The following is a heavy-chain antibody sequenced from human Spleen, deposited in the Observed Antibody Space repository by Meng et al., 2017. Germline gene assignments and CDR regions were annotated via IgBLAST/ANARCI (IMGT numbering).Heavy chain of an antibody. D-gene: IGHD2-21*01. CDR2: INPKSGDT. J-gene: IGHJ4*02. CDR1: GYNFPDYW. Sequence: GRLGQSGAEVKKPGASVKVSCKPSGYNFPDYWLHWVRRAPGQGLEWMGRINPKSGDTLYAQKFQGRVSMTGDTSISTAYVELSGLRSDDTAVYYCARDENISLGKLFGDYWGQGTLVTVSS. V-gene: IGHV1-2*06. CDR3: ARDENISLGKLFGDY.